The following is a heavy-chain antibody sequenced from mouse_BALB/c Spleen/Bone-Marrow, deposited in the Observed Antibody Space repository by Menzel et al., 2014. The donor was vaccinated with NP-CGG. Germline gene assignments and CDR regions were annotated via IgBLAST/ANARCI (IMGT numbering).Heavy chain of an antibody. Sequence: EVKLVESGGGLVQPGGSQRLSCATSGFTFTDYYMSWVRQPPGKALEWLGFIRNKANGYTTEYSASVEGRFTISRDNSQSILYLQMNTLRAEDSATYYCARDDYYAMDYWGQGTSVTVSS. V-gene: IGHV7-3*02. CDR1: GFTFTDYY. CDR3: ARDDYYAMDY. CDR2: IRNKANGYTT. J-gene: IGHJ4*01.